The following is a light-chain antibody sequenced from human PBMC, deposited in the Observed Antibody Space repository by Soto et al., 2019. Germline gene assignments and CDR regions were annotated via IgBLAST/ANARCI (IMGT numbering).Light chain of an antibody. J-gene: IGKJ1*01. Sequence: EIVMTQSPATLSVSPGERATLSCRASQSVSSNLAWYQQKPGQAPRLLIYGASTRATGIPARFSGSGSGTDFTLTISRLEPEDFALYYCHQYGATPGTFGQGTKLDIK. CDR1: QSVSSN. CDR3: HQYGATPGT. CDR2: GAS. V-gene: IGKV3-15*01.